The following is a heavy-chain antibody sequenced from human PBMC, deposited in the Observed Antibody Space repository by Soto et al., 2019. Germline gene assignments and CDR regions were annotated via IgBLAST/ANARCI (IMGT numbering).Heavy chain of an antibody. Sequence: PGGSLRLSCAASGFTFSSYSMNWVRQAPGKGLEWVSSISSSSSYIYYADSVKGRFTISRDNAKNSLYLQMNSLRAEDTAVYYCARDSRYYGSAEPYYFDYWGQGTLVTVSS. CDR2: ISSSSSYI. CDR1: GFTFSSYS. D-gene: IGHD3-10*01. CDR3: ARDSRYYGSAEPYYFDY. J-gene: IGHJ4*02. V-gene: IGHV3-21*01.